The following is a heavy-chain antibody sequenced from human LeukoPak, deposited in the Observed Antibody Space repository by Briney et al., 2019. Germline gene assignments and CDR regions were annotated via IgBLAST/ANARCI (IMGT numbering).Heavy chain of an antibody. CDR3: ARDFAETADWFDP. CDR1: GFSFSSYT. V-gene: IGHV3-21*01. J-gene: IGHJ5*02. Sequence: PGGSLRLSCAASGFSFSSYTMNWVRQAPGKGLEWVSTINSRSSHIYYADSVKGRFTVSRDNAKNSLSLQINSLRDGDTAVYYCARDFAETADWFDPWGQGVLVTVSS. CDR2: INSRSSHI. D-gene: IGHD2-21*02.